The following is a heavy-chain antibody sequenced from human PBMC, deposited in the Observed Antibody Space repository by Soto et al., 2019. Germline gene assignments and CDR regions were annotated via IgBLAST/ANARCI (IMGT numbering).Heavy chain of an antibody. CDR2: INAGNGNS. V-gene: IGHV1-3*01. CDR3: ARAYYDSSGYSGDLDY. Sequence: ASVKFSCKTSGYTFTSYVMHWVRQAPGQRLEWMGWINAGNGNSKYSQKFQGRVSISRDTSATTVYMELSSLTSEDTAVYYCARAYYDSSGYSGDLDYWGQGTLVTVSS. J-gene: IGHJ4*02. CDR1: GYTFTSYV. D-gene: IGHD3-22*01.